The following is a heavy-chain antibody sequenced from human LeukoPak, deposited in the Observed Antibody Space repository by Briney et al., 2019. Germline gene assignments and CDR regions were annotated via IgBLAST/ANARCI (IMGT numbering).Heavy chain of an antibody. CDR2: IRSKAFGGTP. CDR1: GFTFDDYA. D-gene: IGHD4-17*01. CDR3: TRNTVTVHFDY. J-gene: IGHJ4*02. V-gene: IGHV3-49*03. Sequence: GGSLRLSCSASGFTFDDYAVSWFRQAPGKGLEWVGFIRSKAFGGTPEYAASVRGRFTISRDDSKSIAYLQVNSLKTEDTAVYYCTRNTVTVHFDYWSQGTLVTVSS.